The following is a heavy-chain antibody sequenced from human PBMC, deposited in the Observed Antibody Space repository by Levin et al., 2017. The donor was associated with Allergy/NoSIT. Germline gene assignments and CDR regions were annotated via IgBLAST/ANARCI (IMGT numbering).Heavy chain of an antibody. Sequence: GSLRLSCTVSGGSISNSYFYWGWIRQPPGKGLEWIGNIYYSGSTYYNPSLKSRVTISVHTSKNQFSLELSSVTAADTAVYYCARLAGEVEVWGQGTTVTVSS. CDR1: GGSISNSYFY. CDR3: ARLAGEVEV. J-gene: IGHJ6*02. CDR2: IYYSGST. V-gene: IGHV4-39*01.